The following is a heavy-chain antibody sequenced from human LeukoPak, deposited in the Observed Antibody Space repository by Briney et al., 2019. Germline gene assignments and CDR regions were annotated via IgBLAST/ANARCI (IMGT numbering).Heavy chain of an antibody. Sequence: GGSLRLSCAASGFTFSNYWMSWVRQAPGKGLEWVANIKQDGSEKYYVDSVKGRFTISRDNAKSSLYLQMNSLRAEDTAVYYCARDSSPGYYDYVWGTYPRYWGQGTLVTVS. V-gene: IGHV3-7*05. D-gene: IGHD3-16*02. CDR2: IKQDGSEK. CDR3: ARDSSPGYYDYVWGTYPRY. CDR1: GFTFSNYW. J-gene: IGHJ4*02.